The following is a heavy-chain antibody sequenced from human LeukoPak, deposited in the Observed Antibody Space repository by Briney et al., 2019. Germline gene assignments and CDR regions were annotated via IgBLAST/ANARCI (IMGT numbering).Heavy chain of an antibody. D-gene: IGHD6-19*01. J-gene: IGHJ4*02. CDR3: ARDLDSSGWYDY. CDR1: GFTFSSYA. V-gene: IGHV3-30-3*01. CDR2: ISYDGSNK. Sequence: GGSLRLSCAASGFTFSSYAMHWVSQAPGKGLEWVAVISYDGSNKYYADSVKGRFTISRDNSKNTLYLQMNSLRAEDTAVYYCARDLDSSGWYDYWGQGTLVTVSS.